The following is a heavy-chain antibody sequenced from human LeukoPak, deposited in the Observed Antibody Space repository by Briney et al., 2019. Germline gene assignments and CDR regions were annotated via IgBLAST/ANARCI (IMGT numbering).Heavy chain of an antibody. V-gene: IGHV3-21*01. D-gene: IGHD5-18*01. J-gene: IGHJ4*01. Sequence: GGSLRLFCAASGFTFTSYSMNWVCQGPGKGLEWVSSISSSSSYIYYADSVKGRFTISRDNAKNSLYLQMNSLRAEDTAVYDCASDQIGYSYGPFDSSGHGTLVTVSS. CDR3: ASDQIGYSYGPFDS. CDR1: GFTFTSYS. CDR2: ISSSSSYI.